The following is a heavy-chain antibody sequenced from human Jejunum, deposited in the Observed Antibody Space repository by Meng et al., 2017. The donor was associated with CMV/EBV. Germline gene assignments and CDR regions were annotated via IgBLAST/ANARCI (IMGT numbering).Heavy chain of an antibody. Sequence: CAASGFTFVSYWMHWVRQAPGKGLVWVSRINSDGGTTTYADSVKGRFTISRDNAKKTLFLQMDSLRVEDTAVYYCARGRGSGSSDYWGQGTLVTVSS. V-gene: IGHV3-74*01. CDR2: INSDGGTT. D-gene: IGHD3-10*01. CDR1: GFTFVSYW. J-gene: IGHJ4*02. CDR3: ARGRGSGSSDY.